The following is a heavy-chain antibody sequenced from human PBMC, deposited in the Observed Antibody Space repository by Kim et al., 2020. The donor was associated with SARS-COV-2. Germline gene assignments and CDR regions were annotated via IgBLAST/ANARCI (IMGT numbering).Heavy chain of an antibody. Sequence: SETLSLTCTVSGGSISSSSYYWGWIRQPPGKGLEWIGSIYYSGSTYYNPSLKSRVTISVDTSKNQFSLKLSSVTAADTAVYYCARCKGCCSGGRCYGPFDYGGQGTLVTVSS. CDR2: IYYSGST. J-gene: IGHJ4*02. D-gene: IGHD2-15*01. CDR1: GGSISSSSYY. CDR3: ARCKGCCSGGRCYGPFDY. V-gene: IGHV4-39*01.